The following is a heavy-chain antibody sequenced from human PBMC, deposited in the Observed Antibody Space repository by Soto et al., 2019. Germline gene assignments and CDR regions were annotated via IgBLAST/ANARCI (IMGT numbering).Heavy chain of an antibody. V-gene: IGHV1-3*01. D-gene: IGHD3-10*02. J-gene: IGHJ5*02. Sequence: ASVKVSCKASGYTFNSHAIHWVRQAPGQRPEWLGWINAGNGNTYYSEKFEGRVTFTRDTVATTVNMELTSPTSEDTAVYYCGRDQSGIGYYVDWFDPWGQGTLVTV. CDR1: GYTFNSHA. CDR3: GRDQSGIGYYVDWFDP. CDR2: INAGNGNT.